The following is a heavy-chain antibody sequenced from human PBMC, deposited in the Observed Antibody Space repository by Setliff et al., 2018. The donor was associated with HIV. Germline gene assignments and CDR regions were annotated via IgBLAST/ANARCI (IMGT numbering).Heavy chain of an antibody. CDR2: ISSSGSYI. CDR3: ARSPRPIAAAGFDLDY. Sequence: LRLSCTVSGFTFNGYSMNWVRQAPGKGLEWVSSISSSGSYIYYADSVKGRFAISRDNAKNSKHLQMNSLRAEDTAVYYCARSPRPIAAAGFDLDYWGQGTMVTVSS. J-gene: IGHJ4*02. CDR1: GFTFNGYS. V-gene: IGHV3-21*06. D-gene: IGHD6-13*01.